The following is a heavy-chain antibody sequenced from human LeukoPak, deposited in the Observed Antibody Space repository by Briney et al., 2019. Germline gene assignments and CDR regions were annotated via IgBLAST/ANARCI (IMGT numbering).Heavy chain of an antibody. J-gene: IGHJ4*02. CDR3: AKGGGELDY. D-gene: IGHD1-26*01. CDR1: GFTFSSYG. CDR2: IWYDGSNK. V-gene: IGHV3-33*06. Sequence: GGSLRLSCAASGFTFSSYGMHWVRQAPGKGLEWVAVIWYDGSNKYYADSVKGRFTISRDNSKNTLYLQMNSLGAEDTAVYYCAKGGGELDYWGQGTLVTVSS.